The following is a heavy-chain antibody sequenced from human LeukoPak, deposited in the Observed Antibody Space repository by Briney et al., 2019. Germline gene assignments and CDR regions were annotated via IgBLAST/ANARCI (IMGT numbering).Heavy chain of an antibody. D-gene: IGHD1-26*01. CDR1: GFTFSDHY. Sequence: GGSLRLSCAASGFTFSDHYMDWVRQAPGKGLEWVGRIRNKANSYTAEYAASVKGRFTISRDDSKNSLYLQMNSLKCEDTAVYYCAREWDSGSYYLGYFDYWGQGTLVTVSS. V-gene: IGHV3-72*01. CDR2: IRNKANSYTA. CDR3: AREWDSGSYYLGYFDY. J-gene: IGHJ4*02.